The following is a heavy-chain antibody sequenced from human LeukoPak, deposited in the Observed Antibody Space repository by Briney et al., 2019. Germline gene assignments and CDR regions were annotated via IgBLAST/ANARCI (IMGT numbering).Heavy chain of an antibody. CDR1: GGSISSYY. J-gene: IGHJ6*03. D-gene: IGHD3-9*01. Sequence: SETLSLTCTVSGGSISSYYWSWIRQPAGKGLEWIGRIYTSGSTNYNPSLKSRVTMSVDTSKNQFSLTLSSVTAADTAVYYCARVRGRYFDWFHYYYYYMDVWGKGTTVTVSS. CDR3: ARVRGRYFDWFHYYYYYMDV. CDR2: IYTSGST. V-gene: IGHV4-4*07.